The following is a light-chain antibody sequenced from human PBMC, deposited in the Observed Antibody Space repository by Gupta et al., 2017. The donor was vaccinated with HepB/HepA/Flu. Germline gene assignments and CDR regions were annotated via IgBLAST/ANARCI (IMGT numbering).Light chain of an antibody. CDR3: CADAGSSTWV. V-gene: IGLV2-23*02. Sequence: SALTQPAYVSGAPCPSITIPFTGTSGEVGSYHLVSWYPQHPGKAPKLMIYEVSNRPSGVATRFSVSKSGNTASLTISERTEEDEADYYFCADAGSSTWVFGGGTKLTVL. J-gene: IGLJ3*02. CDR2: EVS. CDR1: SGEVGSYHL.